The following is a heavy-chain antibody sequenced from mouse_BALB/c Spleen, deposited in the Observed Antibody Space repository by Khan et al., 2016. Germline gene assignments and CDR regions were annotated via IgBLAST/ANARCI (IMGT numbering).Heavy chain of an antibody. CDR2: IDPANGNT. CDR1: GFNIKDTY. D-gene: IGHD2-4*01. J-gene: IGHJ3*01. V-gene: IGHV14-3*02. Sequence: VQLQQSEAELVKPGASVKLSCTASGFNIKDTYMHWVKQRPEQGLEWIGRIDPANGNTKYDPKFQGKATITADTSSNTAYLQLSSLTSEDTAVYYCARAPDDYDVWFAYWGQGTLVTVSA. CDR3: ARAPDDYDVWFAY.